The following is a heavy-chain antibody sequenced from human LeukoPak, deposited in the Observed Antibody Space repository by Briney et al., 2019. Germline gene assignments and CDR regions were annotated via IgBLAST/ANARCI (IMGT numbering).Heavy chain of an antibody. CDR1: GFTFSSYA. Sequence: GGSLRLSCAASGFTFSSYAMSWVRQAPGKGLEWVSGISSSGGSTYYAGSVKGRFTISRDNSKNTLHVQMSSLRAEDTAVYYCANTSISQNYYFDYCLQPTLVVVSS. CDR2: ISSSGGST. J-gene: IGHJ4*02. V-gene: IGHV3-23*01. CDR3: ANTSISQNYYFDY. D-gene: IGHD2-2*01.